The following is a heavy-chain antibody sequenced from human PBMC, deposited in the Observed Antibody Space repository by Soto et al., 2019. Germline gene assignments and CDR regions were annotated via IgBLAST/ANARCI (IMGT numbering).Heavy chain of an antibody. J-gene: IGHJ4*02. D-gene: IGHD6-19*01. V-gene: IGHV3-30*18. Sequence: VQLVESGGGVVQPGRSLRLSCAASGFTFSDYAMHWVRQAPGKGLEWVAVVSHDGRNTHYADSVKGRFTISRDSSKNXVSLEMTSLRAEDTAVYYCAKGGRQWLVTSDFNYWGQGALVTVSS. CDR2: VSHDGRNT. CDR3: AKGGRQWLVTSDFNY. CDR1: GFTFSDYA.